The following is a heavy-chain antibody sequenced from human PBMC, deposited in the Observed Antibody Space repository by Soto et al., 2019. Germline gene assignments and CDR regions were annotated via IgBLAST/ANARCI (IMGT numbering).Heavy chain of an antibody. CDR3: AREDYGDYGGYFDY. Sequence: SETLSLTCTVSGGSVSSGSYYWSWIRQPPGKGLEWIGYIYYSGSTNYNPSLKSRVTISVDTSKNQFSLKLSSVTAADTAVYYCAREDYGDYGGYFDYWGQGSLVTVSS. J-gene: IGHJ4*02. CDR1: GGSVSSGSYY. V-gene: IGHV4-61*01. CDR2: IYYSGST. D-gene: IGHD4-17*01.